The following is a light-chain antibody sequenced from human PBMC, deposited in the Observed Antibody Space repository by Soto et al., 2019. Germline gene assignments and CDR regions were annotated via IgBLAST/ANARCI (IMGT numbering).Light chain of an antibody. J-gene: IGKJ1*01. CDR2: KAS. Sequence: DIQMTQSPSTLSASVGDRVTITCRASQSISSWLAWYQQKPGKAPKLLTYKASSLESGVPSRFSGSGSGTEFTLTISTLQPDDFATYYCQQSNSYSQTFGQGTKVEIK. CDR3: QQSNSYSQT. V-gene: IGKV1-5*03. CDR1: QSISSW.